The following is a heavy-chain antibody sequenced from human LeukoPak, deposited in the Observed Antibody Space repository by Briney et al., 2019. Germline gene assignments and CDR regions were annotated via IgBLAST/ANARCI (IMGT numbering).Heavy chain of an antibody. Sequence: GGSLRLSCAASGFTFSSYGMHWVRQAPGKGLEWVAVIWYDGSNKYYADSVKGRFTISRDNSKNTLYLQMNSLRAEDTAVYYCGRDRGVATILYYFDYWGQGTLVTVSS. CDR1: GFTFSSYG. V-gene: IGHV3-33*01. D-gene: IGHD5-12*01. CDR3: GRDRGVATILYYFDY. CDR2: IWYDGSNK. J-gene: IGHJ4*02.